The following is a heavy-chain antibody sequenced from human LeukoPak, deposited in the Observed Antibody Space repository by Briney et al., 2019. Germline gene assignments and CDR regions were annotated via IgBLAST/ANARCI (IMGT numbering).Heavy chain of an antibody. CDR3: AKMQKFLLIAAAGSNWFDP. Sequence: PGGSLRLSCAASGFTFSSYAMSWVRQAPGKGLEWVSAISGSGGSTYYADSVKGRFTISRDNSKNMLYLQMNSLRAEDTAVYYCAKMQKFLLIAAAGSNWFDPWGQGTLVTVSS. CDR2: ISGSGGST. V-gene: IGHV3-23*01. J-gene: IGHJ5*02. D-gene: IGHD6-13*01. CDR1: GFTFSSYA.